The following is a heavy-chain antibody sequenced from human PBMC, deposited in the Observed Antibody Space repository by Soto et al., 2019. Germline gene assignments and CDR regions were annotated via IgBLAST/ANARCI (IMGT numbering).Heavy chain of an antibody. J-gene: IGHJ5*02. CDR3: ERVARYSSSWYWFDP. CDR1: GFTFSSYA. V-gene: IGHV3-30-3*01. D-gene: IGHD6-13*01. CDR2: ISYDGSNK. Sequence: PGGSLRLSCAASGFTFSSYAMHWVRQAPGKGLEWVAVISYDGSNKYYADSVKGRFTISRDNSKNTLYLQMNSLRAEDTAVYYCERVARYSSSWYWFDPWGQGTLVTVYS.